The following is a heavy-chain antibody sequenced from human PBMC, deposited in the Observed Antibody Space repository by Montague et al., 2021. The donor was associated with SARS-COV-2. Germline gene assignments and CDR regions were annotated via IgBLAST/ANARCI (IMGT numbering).Heavy chain of an antibody. V-gene: IGHV4-39*07. CDR1: GGSIRSSSHF. D-gene: IGHD1-26*01. J-gene: IGHJ6*02. CDR3: GLGRGFAVGNHYYYSYGLDV. CDR2: ISYSGST. Sequence: SETLSLTCTVSGGSIRSSSHFWGWFRQPPGQRLEWIGTISYSGSTYYSPSLKSRVIISGDTSKNQFSLNLSSATAADTAVYFCGLGRGFAVGNHYYYSYGLDVWGQGTTVTVSS.